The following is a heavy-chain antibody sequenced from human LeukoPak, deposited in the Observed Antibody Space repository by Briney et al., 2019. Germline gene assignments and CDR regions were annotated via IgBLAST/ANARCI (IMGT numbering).Heavy chain of an antibody. CDR2: IYTSGST. CDR3: AREIVVVRGPNYYYYYYMDV. CDR1: GGSISSYY. J-gene: IGHJ6*03. V-gene: IGHV4-4*07. D-gene: IGHD3-22*01. Sequence: SETLSLTCTVSGGSISSYYWSWLRQPAGKGLEWVGRIYTSGSTNYNPSLKSRVTMSVDTSKIQFSLKPSSVTAADTAVYYCAREIVVVRGPNYYYYYYMDVWGKGTTVTVSS.